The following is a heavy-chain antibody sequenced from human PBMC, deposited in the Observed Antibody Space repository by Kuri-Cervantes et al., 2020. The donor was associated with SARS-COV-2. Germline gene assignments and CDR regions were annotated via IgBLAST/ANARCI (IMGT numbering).Heavy chain of an antibody. Sequence: GESLKISCAASGFTFSSYWMSWVRQAPGKGLEWVANIKQDGSEKYYVDSVKGRFTISRDNAKNSLYLQMNSLRAEDTAVYYCARDFKLRVEYSSSSQYFYYMDVWGKGTTVTVSS. J-gene: IGHJ6*03. CDR1: GFTFSSYW. CDR3: ARDFKLRVEYSSSSQYFYYMDV. V-gene: IGHV3-7*01. CDR2: IKQDGSEK. D-gene: IGHD6-6*01.